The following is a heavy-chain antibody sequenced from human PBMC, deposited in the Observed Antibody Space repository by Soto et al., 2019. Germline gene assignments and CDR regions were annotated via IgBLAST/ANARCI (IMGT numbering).Heavy chain of an antibody. D-gene: IGHD7-27*01. V-gene: IGHV4-30-4*01. CDR3: PRVGHLTGFDP. Sequence: QVQLQESGPGLVKPSQTLSLTCTVSGGSISSGDYYWSWIRQPPGKGLEWIGYIYYSGSAYYTPSLNSRVTISVHTSKNPSSLKLSSVTAAVTAMYYFPRVGHLTGFDPWCQATLVTVPS. J-gene: IGHJ5*02. CDR1: GGSISSGDYY. CDR2: IYYSGSA.